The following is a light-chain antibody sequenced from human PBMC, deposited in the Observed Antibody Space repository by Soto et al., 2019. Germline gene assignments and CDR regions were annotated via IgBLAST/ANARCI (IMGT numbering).Light chain of an antibody. J-gene: IGKJ1*01. CDR3: HQYGDART. V-gene: IGKV3-20*01. CDR2: GAS. Sequence: ETMLTQSQGTLSLSPGERATLSCRASQNVTSSYLAWYQQKPGQAPRLLIYGASRRATGIPDRFSGSGSGTDFTLTISRLEPEEFAVYYCHQYGDARTFGQGTKVEIK. CDR1: QNVTSSY.